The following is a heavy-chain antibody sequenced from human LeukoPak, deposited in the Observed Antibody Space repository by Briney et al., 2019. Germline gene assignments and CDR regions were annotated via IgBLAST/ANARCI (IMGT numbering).Heavy chain of an antibody. J-gene: IGHJ4*02. CDR3: ARWYSSGWYSDY. D-gene: IGHD6-19*01. CDR1: GFTFDDYG. Sequence: GGSLRLSCAASGFTFDDYGMSWVRQAPGKGLEWVSGINWNGGSTGYADSVKGRFTISRDNAKNTVYLQMNSLRAEDTAVYYCARWYSSGWYSDYWGQGTLVTVSS. V-gene: IGHV3-20*04. CDR2: INWNGGST.